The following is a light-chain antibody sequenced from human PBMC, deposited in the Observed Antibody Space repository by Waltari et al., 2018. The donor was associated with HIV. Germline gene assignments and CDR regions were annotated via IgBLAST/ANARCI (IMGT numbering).Light chain of an antibody. CDR3: CSYAGSSTPFV. Sequence: QSALTQPASVSGSPGQSITISCTVTSSDVGSYNLFSWYQQYPGKVPKLMIYEVSKRPSGVSNRFSGSKSGNTASLTISGLQAEDEADYYCCSYAGSSTPFVFGTATKVTVL. CDR1: SSDVGSYNL. CDR2: EVS. J-gene: IGLJ1*01. V-gene: IGLV2-23*02.